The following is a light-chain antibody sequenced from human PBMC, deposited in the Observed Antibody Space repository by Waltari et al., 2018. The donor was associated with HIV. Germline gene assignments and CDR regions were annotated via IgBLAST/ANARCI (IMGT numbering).Light chain of an antibody. V-gene: IGLV2-11*01. CDR2: EVS. Sequence: QSALTQPPSVSGSPGQSVTISCTGTNSDIGRYVSWYQQHPGQAPRLMIFEVSQRPSGIAARFSGSKSGTTASLTISGLQVEDEADYYCCSYAGRYSVIFGGGTKLTVL. J-gene: IGLJ2*01. CDR1: NSDIGRY. CDR3: CSYAGRYSVI.